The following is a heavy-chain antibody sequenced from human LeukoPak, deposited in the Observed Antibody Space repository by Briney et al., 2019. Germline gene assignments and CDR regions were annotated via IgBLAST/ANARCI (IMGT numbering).Heavy chain of an antibody. D-gene: IGHD3-10*01. J-gene: IGHJ4*02. Sequence: PSETLSLTCGVYGGSFSGYYWSWIRQPPGKGLEWIGYIYYSGSTNYNPSLKSRVTISVDTSKNQFSLKLSSVTAADTAVYYCASYYYGSGSYYNPDPYYFDYWGQGTLVTVSS. CDR2: IYYSGST. V-gene: IGHV4-59*01. CDR3: ASYYYGSGSYYNPDPYYFDY. CDR1: GGSFSGYY.